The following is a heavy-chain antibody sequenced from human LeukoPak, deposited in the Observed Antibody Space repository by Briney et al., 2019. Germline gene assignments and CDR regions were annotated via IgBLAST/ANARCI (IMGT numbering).Heavy chain of an antibody. CDR1: GFTFSSSA. V-gene: IGHV3-48*04. Sequence: GGSLRLSCAASGFTFSSSAMSWVRQAPGKGLEWISYISSSGSIIYYAESVKGRFTISRDNAKNSLYLQMNSLRAEDTAVYYCARVMVVYYDSSWWGQGTLVTVSS. CDR2: ISSSGSII. J-gene: IGHJ4*02. D-gene: IGHD3-22*01. CDR3: ARVMVVYYDSSW.